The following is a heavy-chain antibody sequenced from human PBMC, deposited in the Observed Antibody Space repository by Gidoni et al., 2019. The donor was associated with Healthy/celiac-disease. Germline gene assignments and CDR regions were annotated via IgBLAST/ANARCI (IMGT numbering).Heavy chain of an antibody. CDR1: GFTFSSYG. CDR2: ISYDGSNK. J-gene: IGHJ2*01. CDR3: AKESSTSINWYFDL. D-gene: IGHD2-2*01. V-gene: IGHV3-30*18. Sequence: QVQLVESGGGVVQPGRSLRLSCAASGFTFSSYGMHWVRQAPGKGLEWVAVISYDGSNKYYADSVKGRFTISRDNSKNTLYLQMNSLRAEDTAVYYCAKESSTSINWYFDLWGRGTLVTVSS.